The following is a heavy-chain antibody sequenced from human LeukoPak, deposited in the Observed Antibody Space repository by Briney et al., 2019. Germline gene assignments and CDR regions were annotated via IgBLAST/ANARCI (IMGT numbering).Heavy chain of an antibody. CDR3: ASDGSLFADYYFDY. D-gene: IGHD2-21*01. J-gene: IGHJ4*02. Sequence: GGSLRLSCAASGFTFSSYGMHWVRQAPGKGLEWVANIKYDGSNKYYADSVKGRFTISRDNSKNTLYLQMNSLRAEDTAVYYCASDGSLFADYYFDYWGQGTLVTVSS. CDR1: GFTFSSYG. V-gene: IGHV3-33*01. CDR2: IKYDGSNK.